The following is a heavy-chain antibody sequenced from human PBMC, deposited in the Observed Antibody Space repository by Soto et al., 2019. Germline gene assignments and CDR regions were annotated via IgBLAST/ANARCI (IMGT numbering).Heavy chain of an antibody. CDR3: ARGHYYYGMDV. CDR2: IYYSGTT. J-gene: IGHJ6*02. V-gene: IGHV4-30-2*01. CDR1: NGSVSSGTYS. Sequence: SETLSLTCTVSNGSVSSGTYSWSWVRQPPGKGLEWIGYIYYSGTTYYTPSLKSRLAMSMDRANDHFSLNLTSVTAADTAVYFCARGHYYYGMDVWGQGITVTVSS.